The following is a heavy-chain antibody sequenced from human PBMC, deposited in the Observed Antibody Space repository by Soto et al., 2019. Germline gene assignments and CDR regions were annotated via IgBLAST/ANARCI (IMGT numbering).Heavy chain of an antibody. CDR1: GYTFTGYY. V-gene: IGHV1-2*04. CDR3: ARAGYSSGWYVHPYFEY. J-gene: IGHJ4*02. D-gene: IGHD6-19*01. Sequence: ASVKVSCKASGYTFTGYYMHWVRQAPGQGLEWMGWINPNSGGTNYAQKFQGWVTMTRDTSISTAYMELSRLRSDDTAVYYCARAGYSSGWYVHPYFEYWGQGTLVTVSS. CDR2: INPNSGGT.